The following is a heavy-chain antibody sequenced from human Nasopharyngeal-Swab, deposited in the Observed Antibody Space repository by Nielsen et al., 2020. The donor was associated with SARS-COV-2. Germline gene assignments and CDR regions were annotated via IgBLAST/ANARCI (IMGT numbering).Heavy chain of an antibody. CDR2: IFRSGDV. Sequence: SETLSLTCTVSGFSITSGYYWGWIRQPPGKGPEYIGSIFRSGDVRYSPSLNSRVTMSVDTSKNQMSLRLRSATAADTAMYYCARLGYGDYETDYWGQGILVTVFS. CDR1: GFSITSGYY. CDR3: ARLGYGDYETDY. J-gene: IGHJ4*02. D-gene: IGHD2-21*02. V-gene: IGHV4-38-2*02.